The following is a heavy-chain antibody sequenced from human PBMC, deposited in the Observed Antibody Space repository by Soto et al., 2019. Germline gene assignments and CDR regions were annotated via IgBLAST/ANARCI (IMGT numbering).Heavy chain of an antibody. CDR1: GYTFTSYY. V-gene: IGHV1-46*01. CDR2: INPSGGST. J-gene: IGHJ4*02. CDR3: ARDQSGVAGQRGGFDY. D-gene: IGHD6-19*01. Sequence: QVQLVQSGAEVKKPGASVKVSCKASGYTFTSYYMHWVRQAPGQGLEWMGIINPSGGSTSYAQKCQGRVTMPRDTSTSTVYMELSSLRSEDTAVYYCARDQSGVAGQRGGFDYWGQGTLVTVSS.